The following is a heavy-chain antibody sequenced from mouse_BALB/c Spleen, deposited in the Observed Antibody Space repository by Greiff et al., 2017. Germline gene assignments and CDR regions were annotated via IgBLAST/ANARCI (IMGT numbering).Heavy chain of an antibody. CDR2: IHYSGST. CDR1: GYSITSGYS. J-gene: IGHJ4*01. CDR3: ILITTAFYAMDY. Sequence: DVQLQESGPDLVKPSQSLSLTCTVTGYSITSGYSWHWIRQFPGNKLEWMGYIHYSGSTNYNPSLKSRISITRDTSKNQFFLQLNSVTTEDTATYYCILITTAFYAMDYWGQGTSVTVSS. D-gene: IGHD1-2*01. V-gene: IGHV3-1*02.